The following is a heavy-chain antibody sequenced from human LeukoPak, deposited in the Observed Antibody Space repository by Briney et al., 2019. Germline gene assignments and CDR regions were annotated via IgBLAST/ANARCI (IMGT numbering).Heavy chain of an antibody. CDR3: ARDNYGTLDY. Sequence: ASVKVSCKVSGCTFTDYYIHWVRQAPGKGLEWMGWTSPKGAGTMSAQKFQGRITMTGDTSISTVYMELDRLTFDDTAVYYCARDNYGTLDYWGQGTLVTVSS. J-gene: IGHJ4*02. V-gene: IGHV1-2*02. CDR2: TSPKGAGT. CDR1: GCTFTDYY. D-gene: IGHD4-17*01.